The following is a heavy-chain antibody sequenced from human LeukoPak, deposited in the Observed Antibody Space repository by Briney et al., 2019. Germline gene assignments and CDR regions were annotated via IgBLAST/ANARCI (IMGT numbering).Heavy chain of an antibody. CDR2: IWYDGSNK. D-gene: IGHD5-18*01. CDR1: GFTFSSYG. V-gene: IGHV3-33*01. J-gene: IGHJ4*02. CDR3: ARSTWTQPWQTGFDY. Sequence: GRSLRLSCAASGFTFSSYGMHWVRQAPGKGLEWVAVIWYDGSNKYYADSVKGRFTISRDNSKNTLYLQMNSLRAEDTAVYYCARSTWTQPWQTGFDYWGQGTLVTVSS.